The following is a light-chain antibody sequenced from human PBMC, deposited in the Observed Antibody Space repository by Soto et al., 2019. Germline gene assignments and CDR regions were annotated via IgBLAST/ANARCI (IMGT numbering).Light chain of an antibody. Sequence: DIQMTQSPSSLSASVGHRVTITCRASQSISTYLNWYQKKPGKAPNLLIYDASRLQSGVPSRFSGSGGGTDFNLSISSVQTEDLATYFCQQSYMDTITFGQGTKVDIK. J-gene: IGKJ5*01. V-gene: IGKV1-39*01. CDR1: QSISTY. CDR3: QQSYMDTIT. CDR2: DAS.